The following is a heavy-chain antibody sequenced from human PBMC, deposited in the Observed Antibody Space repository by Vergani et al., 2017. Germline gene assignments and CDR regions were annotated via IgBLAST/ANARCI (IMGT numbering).Heavy chain of an antibody. D-gene: IGHD6-13*01. Sequence: QVQLVQSGAEVKKPGSSVKVSCKASGGTFSSYAISWVRQAPGQGLEWMGGIIPIFGTANYAQKLQGRVTMTTDTSTSTAYMELRSLRSDDTAVYYCARDWQDSSSWFFDYWGQGTLVTVSS. CDR1: GGTFSSYA. CDR2: IIPIFGTA. CDR3: ARDWQDSSSWFFDY. V-gene: IGHV1-69*06. J-gene: IGHJ4*02.